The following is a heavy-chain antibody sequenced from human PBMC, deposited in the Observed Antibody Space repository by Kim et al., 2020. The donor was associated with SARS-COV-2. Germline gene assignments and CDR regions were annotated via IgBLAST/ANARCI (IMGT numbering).Heavy chain of an antibody. V-gene: IGHV4-4*02. Sequence: SETLSLTCAVSGGSISSSNWWSWVRQPPGKGLEWIGEIYHSGSTNYNPSLKSRVTISVDKSKNQFSLKLSSVTAADTAVYYCASVLESPVYYLGAFDIWGQGTMVTVSS. CDR1: GGSISSSNW. CDR2: IYHSGST. J-gene: IGHJ3*02. D-gene: IGHD3-10*01. CDR3: ASVLESPVYYLGAFDI.